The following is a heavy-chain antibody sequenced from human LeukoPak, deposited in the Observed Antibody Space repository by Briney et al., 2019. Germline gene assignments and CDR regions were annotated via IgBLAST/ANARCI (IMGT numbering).Heavy chain of an antibody. J-gene: IGHJ2*01. CDR2: IYHCGST. CDR1: GYSISSGYY. Sequence: SETLSLTCAVSGYSISSGYYWGWIRQPPGKGLEWIGSIYHCGSTYYNPSLKSRVTISVDTSKNQFSLKLSSVTAADTAVYYCARHRPEYCSSTSCYGNWYXDLXGRGXLVTV. D-gene: IGHD2-2*01. CDR3: ARHRPEYCSSTSCYGNWYXDL. V-gene: IGHV4-38-2*01.